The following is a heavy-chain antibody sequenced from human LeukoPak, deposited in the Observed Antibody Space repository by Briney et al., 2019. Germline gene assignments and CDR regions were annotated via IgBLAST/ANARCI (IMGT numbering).Heavy chain of an antibody. J-gene: IGHJ4*02. CDR2: IYSGGST. CDR1: GFTVSNNY. V-gene: IGHV3-53*01. D-gene: IGHD2-2*01. CDR3: ARVGTCGSTSCYAVY. Sequence: PGGSLRLSCAASGFTVSNNYMSWVRQAPGKGLEWVSVIYSGGSTYYADSVKGRFTISRDNSKNTLYLQMNSLRAEDTAVYYCARVGTCGSTSCYAVYWGQGTLVTVSS.